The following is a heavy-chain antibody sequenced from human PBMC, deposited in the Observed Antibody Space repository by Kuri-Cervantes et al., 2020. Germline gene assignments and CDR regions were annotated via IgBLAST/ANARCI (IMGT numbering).Heavy chain of an antibody. J-gene: IGHJ5*02. Sequence: GESLKISCAASGFTFSSYGMHWVRQAPGKGLEWVSSISSTSSYIYYADSVKGRFTISRDDAKNSLYLQMNSLRAEDTAVYYCARRLYNFWSGSTNWFDPWGQGTLVTVSS. V-gene: IGHV3-21*01. CDR3: ARRLYNFWSGSTNWFDP. CDR1: GFTFSSYG. CDR2: ISSTSSYI. D-gene: IGHD3-3*01.